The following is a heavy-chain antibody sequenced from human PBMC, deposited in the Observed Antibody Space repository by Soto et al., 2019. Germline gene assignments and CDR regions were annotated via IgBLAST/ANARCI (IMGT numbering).Heavy chain of an antibody. Sequence: QVQLQESGPGLVKPSETLSLTCTVSGGSIRGYYWSWIRQPPGKGLEWIGYIYYSGSTNYNPSLKSRVTISVDTSKNQFSLKLSSVTAADTAVYYCARDEYSSSYDYYYGMDVWGQGTTVTLSS. CDR1: GGSIRGYY. V-gene: IGHV4-59*01. J-gene: IGHJ6*02. CDR3: ARDEYSSSYDYYYGMDV. D-gene: IGHD6-6*01. CDR2: IYYSGST.